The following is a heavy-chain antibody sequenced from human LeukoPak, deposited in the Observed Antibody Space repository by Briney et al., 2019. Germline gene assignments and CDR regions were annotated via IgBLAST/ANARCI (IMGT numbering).Heavy chain of an antibody. V-gene: IGHV1-69*13. CDR1: GGTFSSYA. D-gene: IGHD6-13*01. Sequence: SVKVSCRASGGTFSSYAISWVRQAPGQGLEWMGGIIPIFGTANYAQKFQGRVTITADESTSTAHMELSSLRSEDTAVYYCARGLVAAADYYYYYMDVWGKGTTVTVSS. CDR3: ARGLVAAADYYYYYMDV. J-gene: IGHJ6*03. CDR2: IIPIFGTA.